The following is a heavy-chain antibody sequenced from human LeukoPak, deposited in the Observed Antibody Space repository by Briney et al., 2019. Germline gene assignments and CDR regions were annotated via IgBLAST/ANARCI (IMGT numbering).Heavy chain of an antibody. J-gene: IGHJ4*02. V-gene: IGHV3-11*01. CDR2: ISSSGSTI. Sequence: PGGSLRLSCAASGFTFSDYYMSWIRQAPGKGLEWVSYISSSGSTIYYADSVKGRFTISRDNAKNSLYLQMNSLRAEDTAVYYCAKWGYCSGGSCFSAYYFDYWGQGTLVTVSS. CDR1: GFTFSDYY. CDR3: AKWGYCSGGSCFSAYYFDY. D-gene: IGHD2-15*01.